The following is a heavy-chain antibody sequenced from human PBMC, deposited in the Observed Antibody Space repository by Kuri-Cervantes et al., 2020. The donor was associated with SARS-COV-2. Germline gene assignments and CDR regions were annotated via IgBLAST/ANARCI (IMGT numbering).Heavy chain of an antibody. Sequence: ASVKVSCKASGYTFTSYGISWVRQAPGQGLEWMGWMNPNSGNTGYAQKFQGRVTMTRNTSISTAYMELSSLRSEDTAVYYCVSGRGGRAYIWRGGGAWFDPWDQGTLVTAPQ. CDR2: MNPNSGNT. D-gene: IGHD3-16*01. CDR1: GYTFTSYG. CDR3: VSGRGGRAYIWRGGGAWFDP. J-gene: IGHJ5*02. V-gene: IGHV1-8*02.